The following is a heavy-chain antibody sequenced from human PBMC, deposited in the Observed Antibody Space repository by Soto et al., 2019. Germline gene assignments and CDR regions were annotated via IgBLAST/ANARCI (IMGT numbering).Heavy chain of an antibody. CDR1: EYTFTDYA. J-gene: IGHJ4*02. CDR3: ARGLLWFGDLSPLGY. Sequence: QVQLVQSGAEVKKPGASVKVSCKASEYTFTDYAVHWVRQAPGQRLEWMGWINAGNGNTKYSQNFQGRVTITRDTSASTAFLELTSLRSEDTAVYYCARGLLWFGDLSPLGYWGQGTLVTVSS. V-gene: IGHV1-3*01. CDR2: INAGNGNT. D-gene: IGHD3-10*01.